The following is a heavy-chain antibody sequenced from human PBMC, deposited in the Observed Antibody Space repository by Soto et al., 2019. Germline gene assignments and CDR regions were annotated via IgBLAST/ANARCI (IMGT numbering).Heavy chain of an antibody. J-gene: IGHJ6*02. Sequence: ESLTIACTGSGYSFTGYWIGWVRQMPGKGLEWMGIIYPGDSDTRYSPSFQGQVTISADKSISTAYLQWSSLKASDTAMYYCPRALRVVGASNYYYYYGMDVWGQGTTVTVSS. V-gene: IGHV5-51*01. CDR3: PRALRVVGASNYYYYYGMDV. CDR2: IYPGDSDT. CDR1: GYSFTGYW. D-gene: IGHD1-26*01.